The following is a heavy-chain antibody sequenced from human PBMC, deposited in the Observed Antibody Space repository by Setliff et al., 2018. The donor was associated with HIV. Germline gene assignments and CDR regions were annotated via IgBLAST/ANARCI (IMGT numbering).Heavy chain of an antibody. CDR2: INPNSGGT. Sequence: ASVKVSCKASGYTFTGYYIHWVRQAPGQGLEWMGWINPNSGGTNYAQKFQGRVTMTSDTSISTAYMELSRLRSGDTAVYYCARWPTSASRYYYYYMDVGGKGTTVTVSS. J-gene: IGHJ6*03. D-gene: IGHD3-10*01. CDR1: GYTFTGYY. V-gene: IGHV1-2*02. CDR3: ARWPTSASRYYYYYMDV.